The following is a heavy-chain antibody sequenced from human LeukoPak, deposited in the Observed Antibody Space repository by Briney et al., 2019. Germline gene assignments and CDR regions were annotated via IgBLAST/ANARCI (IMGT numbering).Heavy chain of an antibody. CDR3: AELGITMIGGV. Sequence: PGGSLRLSCAAYGFNFRTYWMTWVRQAPGKGLEWVANIKEDGSEKYYVDSVKGRFAISRDNAKNSLYLQMNSLRAEDTAVYYYAELGITMIGGVWGKGTTVTISS. CDR1: GFNFRTYW. CDR2: IKEDGSEK. V-gene: IGHV3-7*01. J-gene: IGHJ6*04. D-gene: IGHD3-10*02.